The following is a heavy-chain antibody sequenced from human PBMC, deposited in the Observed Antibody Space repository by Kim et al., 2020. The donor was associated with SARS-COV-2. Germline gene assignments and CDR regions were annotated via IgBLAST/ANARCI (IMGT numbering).Heavy chain of an antibody. CDR2: ISGGSTKT. CDR3: VKAIASGYSHED. J-gene: IGHJ4*02. CDR1: GFPFSTRA. Sequence: GGSLRLSCAASGFPFSTRAMRWVRQAPGKGLEWVSSISGGSTKTYYADSVKGRFTISRDNSKNTLDLQMNSLTAEDTALYYCVKAIASGYSHEDWGQGT. V-gene: IGHV3-23*01. D-gene: IGHD5-18*01.